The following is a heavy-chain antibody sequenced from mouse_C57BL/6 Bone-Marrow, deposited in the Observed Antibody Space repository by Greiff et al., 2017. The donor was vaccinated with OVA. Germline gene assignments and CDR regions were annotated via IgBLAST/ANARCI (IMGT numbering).Heavy chain of an antibody. CDR2: ISSGGGNT. CDR3: ARRRWLLRRYYYAMYY. CDR1: GYTFSSYG. J-gene: IGHJ4*01. Sequence: EVKLVESGGDLVKPGGSLKLSCAASGYTFSSYGMSWVRQTPDKRLEWVATISSGGGNTYYPDSVKGRFPISSDNAKNTLYLQLSSLKSEDTAMYYCARRRWLLRRYYYAMYYWGQGTSVTVSS. D-gene: IGHD2-3*01. V-gene: IGHV5-6*02.